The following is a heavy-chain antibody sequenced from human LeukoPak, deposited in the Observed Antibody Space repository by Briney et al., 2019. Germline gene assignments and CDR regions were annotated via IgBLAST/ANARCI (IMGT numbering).Heavy chain of an antibody. CDR3: ARAGVTTVRVDYF. CDR2: ISYDGSTK. V-gene: IGHV3-30*04. D-gene: IGHD4-11*01. J-gene: IGHJ4*02. CDR1: GFTFSNYA. Sequence: GGSLRLSCAAFGFTFSNYAMHWVRQAPAKGPNWVAVISYDGSTKKYADSVKGRFTISRDNSKNTVYLQMDSLRAEDTAVYYCARAGVTTVRVDYFWGQGTLVSVSS.